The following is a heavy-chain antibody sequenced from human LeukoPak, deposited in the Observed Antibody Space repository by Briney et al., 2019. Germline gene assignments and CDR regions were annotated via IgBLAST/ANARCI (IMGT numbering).Heavy chain of an antibody. V-gene: IGHV3-64*04. CDR3: AKSSTSQRGYYGLDV. CDR1: GFPFSSYA. CDR2: ISDSGGST. D-gene: IGHD6-25*01. J-gene: IGHJ6*02. Sequence: PGGSLRLSCSASGFPFSSYAMHWVRQAPGKGLEYVSAISDSGGSTYYADSVKGRFTISRDNSKNTLYLQMNSLRAEDTGVYYCAKSSTSQRGYYGLDVWGQGTTVTVSS.